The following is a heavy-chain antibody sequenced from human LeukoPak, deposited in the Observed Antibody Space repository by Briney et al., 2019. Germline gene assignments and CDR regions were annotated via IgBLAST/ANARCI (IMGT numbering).Heavy chain of an antibody. CDR2: IDKDGNEI. CDR3: AKNIYYDSSGYYCPYFQH. Sequence: GGSLRLSCAASGLSISNFWMHWVRQAPGKGLEWVAIIDKDGNEIKYVDSVKGRFTLSRDNAKNSVYLQMNSLRAEDTAVYYCAKNIYYDSSGYYCPYFQHWGQGTLVTVSS. V-gene: IGHV3-7*03. D-gene: IGHD3-22*01. J-gene: IGHJ1*01. CDR1: GLSISNFW.